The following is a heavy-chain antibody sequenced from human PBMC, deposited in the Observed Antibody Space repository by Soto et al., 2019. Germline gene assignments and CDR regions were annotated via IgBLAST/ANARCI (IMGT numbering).Heavy chain of an antibody. V-gene: IGHV1-18*04. Sequence: ASVKVSCKASGYTFTSYGISWVRQAPGQGLEWMGWISAYNGNTNYAQKFQGRVTMTRDTSISTAYMELSRLRSDDTAVYYCARDPSWEASFDIWGQGTMVTVSS. J-gene: IGHJ3*02. CDR1: GYTFTSYG. D-gene: IGHD1-26*01. CDR3: ARDPSWEASFDI. CDR2: ISAYNGNT.